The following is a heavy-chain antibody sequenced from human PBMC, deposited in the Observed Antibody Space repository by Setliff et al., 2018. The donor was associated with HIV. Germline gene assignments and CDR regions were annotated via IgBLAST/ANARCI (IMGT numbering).Heavy chain of an antibody. Sequence: GASVKVSCKASRGSFSTYAISWVRQAPGQGLEWMGEFIPMLDTTNSAQKFQGRITFATDASTATAYMELNSLGSEDTAVYYCARGSGGYCSGGSCYFGFGLALWGQGTTVTVSS. CDR3: ARGSGGYCSGGSCYFGFGLAL. V-gene: IGHV1-69*05. CDR2: FIPMLDTT. CDR1: RGSFSTYA. D-gene: IGHD2-15*01. J-gene: IGHJ6*02.